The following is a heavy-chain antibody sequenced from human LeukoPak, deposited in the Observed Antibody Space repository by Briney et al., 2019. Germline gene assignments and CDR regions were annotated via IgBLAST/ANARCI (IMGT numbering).Heavy chain of an antibody. Sequence: GGSLRLSCAASGFTSSSYAMSWVRQAPGKGLEWVPAISGSGGSTYYADSVKGRFTISRDNSKNTLYLQMNSLRAEDTAVYYCAKLTGDAFDIWGQGTMVTVSS. CDR1: GFTSSSYA. J-gene: IGHJ3*02. CDR2: ISGSGGST. D-gene: IGHD7-27*01. CDR3: AKLTGDAFDI. V-gene: IGHV3-23*01.